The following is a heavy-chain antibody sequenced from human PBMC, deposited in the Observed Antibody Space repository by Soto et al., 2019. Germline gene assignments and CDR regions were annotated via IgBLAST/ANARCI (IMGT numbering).Heavy chain of an antibody. CDR2: IIPIFGTA. D-gene: IGHD2-2*01. CDR3: ASNVAVSAAYYCYCGMNF. V-gene: IGHV1-69*13. CDR1: AGTFSSYA. Sequence: ASVKVSCKASAGTFSSYAISWVRQAPGQGLEWMGGIIPIFGTANYAQKFQGRVTITAAESRSTAYMELSSLRSEDTAVYYCASNVAVSAAYYCYCGMNFWGQGTRGTFAS. J-gene: IGHJ6*02.